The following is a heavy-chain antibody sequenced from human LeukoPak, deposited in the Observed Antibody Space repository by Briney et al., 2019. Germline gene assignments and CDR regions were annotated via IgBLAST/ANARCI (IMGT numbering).Heavy chain of an antibody. CDR2: IRPSGDNT. V-gene: IGHV3-23*01. J-gene: IGHJ5*02. Sequence: GGSLRLSCAASGFTFSSYWMTWVRQAPGRGPEWVSSIRPSGDNTYYGDSVKGRLTISRDNSKNTVYLQMNNMRVDDTAVYYCARVAGWHWFDPWGQGTLVTVSS. D-gene: IGHD6-19*01. CDR1: GFTFSSYW. CDR3: ARVAGWHWFDP.